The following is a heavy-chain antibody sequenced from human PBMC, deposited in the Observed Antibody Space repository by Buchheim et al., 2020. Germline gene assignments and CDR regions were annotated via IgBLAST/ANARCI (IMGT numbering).Heavy chain of an antibody. V-gene: IGHV3-23*01. CDR1: GFTFSTYA. CDR2: IGSDGGGI. CDR3: AKYVRPTVTCGFDY. Sequence: VQLLESGGGLVQPGESLRLSCAASGFTFSTYALAWVRQAPGKGLEWVSVIGSDGGGIHYAESVQGRFAISRDNSKNTLYLQMNSLRAEDTALYYCAKYVRPTVTCGFDYWGQG. J-gene: IGHJ4*02. D-gene: IGHD2-21*01.